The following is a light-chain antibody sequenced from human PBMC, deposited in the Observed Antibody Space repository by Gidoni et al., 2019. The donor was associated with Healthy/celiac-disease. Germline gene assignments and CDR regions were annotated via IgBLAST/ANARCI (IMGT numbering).Light chain of an antibody. CDR1: QSVSSY. V-gene: IGKV3-11*01. CDR3: QQRSNWPLT. CDR2: DAS. Sequence: ELVFTQSPATLSLSPGERATLSCRASQSVSSYLAWYQQKPGQAPRLLIYDASNRATGIPARLSGSGSGTDFTLTISSLEPEDFAVYYCQQRSNWPLTFGGGTKVEIK. J-gene: IGKJ4*01.